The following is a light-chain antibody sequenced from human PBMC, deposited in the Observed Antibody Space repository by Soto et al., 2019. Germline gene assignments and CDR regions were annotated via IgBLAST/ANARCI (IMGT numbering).Light chain of an antibody. J-gene: IGKJ1*01. CDR3: QQSYSIPPT. CDR2: DAS. V-gene: IGKV1-5*01. Sequence: DIQMTQSPSTLSASVGDRVTITCRASQSISSWLAWYQQKPGKAPKLLIYDASSLESGVPSRFSGSGSGTEFTLTISSLQPDDFATYYCQQSYSIPPTFGQGTKVDIK. CDR1: QSISSW.